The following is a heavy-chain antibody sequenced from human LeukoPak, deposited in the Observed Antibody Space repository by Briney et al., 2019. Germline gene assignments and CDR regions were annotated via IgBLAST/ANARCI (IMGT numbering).Heavy chain of an antibody. CDR3: ARDIVVVPAADDAFDI. D-gene: IGHD2-2*01. CDR2: INPNSGGT. Sequence: ASVKVSCKASGYTFNGYYMHWVRQAPGQGLEWMGWINPNSGGTNCAQKFQGRVTMTRDTSISTAYMELSRLRSDDTAVYYCARDIVVVPAADDAFDIWGQGTMVTVSS. J-gene: IGHJ3*02. CDR1: GYTFNGYY. V-gene: IGHV1-2*02.